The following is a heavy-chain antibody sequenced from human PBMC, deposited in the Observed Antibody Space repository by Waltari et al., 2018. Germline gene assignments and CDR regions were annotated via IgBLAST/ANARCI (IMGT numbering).Heavy chain of an antibody. CDR2: ISHSGST. CDR3: ARTWGYSPPLGWFDP. CDR1: AGPFTAYS. J-gene: IGHJ5*02. D-gene: IGHD1-26*01. V-gene: IGHV4-34*01. Sequence: QVQLHQWGAGLLKPSETLSLTCAVSAGPFTAYSWSWIRQSPDKGLEWIGEISHSGSTNYNPSLKSRVTMSVDTIKKQFSLKLTSVTAADTAVYFCARTWGYSPPLGWFDPWGRGTRVTVSS.